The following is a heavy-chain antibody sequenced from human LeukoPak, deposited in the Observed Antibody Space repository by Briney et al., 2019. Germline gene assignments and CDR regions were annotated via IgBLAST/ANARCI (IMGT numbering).Heavy chain of an antibody. Sequence: ASVTVSFTSSGYTFTIYDINWVRHATGQGREWMGWMNPNSGNTGYAQKFQGRVTITRNTSISTAYMELSSLRSEDTAVYYCARRIAAAGTPLGYWGQGTLLTVSS. V-gene: IGHV1-8*03. J-gene: IGHJ4*02. CDR1: GYTFTIYD. D-gene: IGHD6-13*01. CDR2: MNPNSGNT. CDR3: ARRIAAAGTPLGY.